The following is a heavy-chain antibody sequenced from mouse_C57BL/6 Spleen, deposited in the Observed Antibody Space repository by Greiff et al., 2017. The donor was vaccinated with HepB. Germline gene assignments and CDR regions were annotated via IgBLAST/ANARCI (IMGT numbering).Heavy chain of an antibody. CDR1: GYTFTSYW. Sequence: QVQLQQPGAELVMPGASVKLSCKASGYTFTSYWMHWVKQRPGQGLEWIGEIDPSDSYTNYNQKFKGKSTLTVDKSSSTAYMQLRSLTSEDSAVYYCARGYYGSSLAWFAYWGQGTLVTVSA. J-gene: IGHJ3*01. V-gene: IGHV1-69*01. D-gene: IGHD1-1*01. CDR3: ARGYYGSSLAWFAY. CDR2: IDPSDSYT.